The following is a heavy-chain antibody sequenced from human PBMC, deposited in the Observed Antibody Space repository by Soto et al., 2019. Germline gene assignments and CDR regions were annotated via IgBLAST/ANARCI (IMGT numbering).Heavy chain of an antibody. V-gene: IGHV1-18*01. Sequence: QVQLVQSGAEVKKPGASVKVSCKASGYTFTSYGISWVRQAPGQGLEWMGWISAYNGNTNYAQKLQGRVTMTTDTSTSTAYMELRSLRSDATAVYYCARDYYDSSGYLNLPLLYYYGMDVWGQGTTVTVSS. J-gene: IGHJ6*02. CDR3: ARDYYDSSGYLNLPLLYYYGMDV. CDR2: ISAYNGNT. D-gene: IGHD3-22*01. CDR1: GYTFTSYG.